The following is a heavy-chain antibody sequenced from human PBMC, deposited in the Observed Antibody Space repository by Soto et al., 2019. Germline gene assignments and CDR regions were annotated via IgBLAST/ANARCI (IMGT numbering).Heavy chain of an antibody. J-gene: IGHJ6*02. Sequence: GGSLRLSCAASGFTFSSYGMHWVRQAPGKGLEWVAVIWYDGSNKYYADSVKGRFTISRDNSKNTLYLQMNSLRAEDTAVYYCARSYDILTGYPYYYYGMDVWGQGTTVTVSS. CDR3: ARSYDILTGYPYYYYGMDV. V-gene: IGHV3-33*01. D-gene: IGHD3-9*01. CDR1: GFTFSSYG. CDR2: IWYDGSNK.